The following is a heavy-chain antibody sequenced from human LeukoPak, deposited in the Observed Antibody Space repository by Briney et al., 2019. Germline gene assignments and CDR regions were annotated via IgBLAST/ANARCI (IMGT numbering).Heavy chain of an antibody. Sequence: PGGSLRLSCAASGFTFDDYTMHWVRQAPGKGLEWVSLISWDGGSTYYADSVKGRFTISRDNSKNSLYLQMNSLRTEDTALYYCAKGGMTNDGGNSPDYWGQGTLVTVSS. CDR1: GFTFDDYT. D-gene: IGHD4-23*01. V-gene: IGHV3-43*01. J-gene: IGHJ4*02. CDR3: AKGGMTNDGGNSPDY. CDR2: ISWDGGST.